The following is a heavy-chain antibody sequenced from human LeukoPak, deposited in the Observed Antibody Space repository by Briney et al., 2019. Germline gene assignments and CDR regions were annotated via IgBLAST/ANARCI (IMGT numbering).Heavy chain of an antibody. CDR3: AKGNSGYFADL. CDR1: GFIFNNYG. CDR2: ISNDGGGT. V-gene: IGHV3-23*01. J-gene: IGHJ5*02. D-gene: IGHD3-22*01. Sequence: PGGSLRLSCSASGFIFNNYGLMWVRQAPGKGLEWVSAISNDGGGTTYADFVKGRFTISRDNSKNTLSLQMNSLRPGDTALYYCAKGNSGYFADLWGQGTVVTVSS.